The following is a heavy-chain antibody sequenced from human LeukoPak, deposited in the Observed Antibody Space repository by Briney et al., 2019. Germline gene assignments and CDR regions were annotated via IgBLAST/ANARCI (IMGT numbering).Heavy chain of an antibody. CDR1: GDSVSSNSAA. Sequence: SQTLSLTCAISGDSVSSNSAAWNWIRQSPSRGLEWLGRTYYRSKWYNDYAVSVKSRITINPDTSKNQFSLQLNSVTPEDTAVYYCARDNIVATIEDYYYYMDVWGKGTTVTVSS. CDR2: TYYRSKWYN. D-gene: IGHD5-12*01. CDR3: ARDNIVATIEDYYYYMDV. V-gene: IGHV6-1*01. J-gene: IGHJ6*03.